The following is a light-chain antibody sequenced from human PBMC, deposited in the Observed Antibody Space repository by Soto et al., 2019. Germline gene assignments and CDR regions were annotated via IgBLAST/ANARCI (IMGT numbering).Light chain of an antibody. J-gene: IGKJ2*01. Sequence: EIVMTHSPSTLSVSPGERATLHCRASQSVSSNLGWYQHKPGQAPRLLIYGASTRATGIPARFSGSGSGTDFTLTISGLQPEDFQVYYCQQYNDWPPGYTFWQWTKV. CDR3: QQYNDWPPGYT. V-gene: IGKV3-15*01. CDR1: QSVSSN. CDR2: GAS.